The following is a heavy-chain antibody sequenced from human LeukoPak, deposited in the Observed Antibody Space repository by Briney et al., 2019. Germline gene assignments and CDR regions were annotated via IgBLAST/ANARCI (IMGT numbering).Heavy chain of an antibody. Sequence: GGSLRLPCAASGFTFSSYWMSWVRQAPGKGLEWVVNIKQDGSEKYYVDSGKGRFTISRDNAKNSLYLQMNSLRVEDTAVYYCAREERMIPDYWGQGTLVTVSS. CDR2: IKQDGSEK. J-gene: IGHJ4*02. CDR3: AREERMIPDY. D-gene: IGHD3-22*01. CDR1: GFTFSSYW. V-gene: IGHV3-7*01.